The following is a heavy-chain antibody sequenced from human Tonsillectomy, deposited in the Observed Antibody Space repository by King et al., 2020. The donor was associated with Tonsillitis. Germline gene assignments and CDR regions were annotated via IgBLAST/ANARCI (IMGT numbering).Heavy chain of an antibody. CDR3: AGHDPTATTYKGPFDY. Sequence: QLQESGPGLVKPSETLSLTCTVSCGSISSYYWSWLRQPAGKGLEWIGYIYYSGSTNYNHSLKSRVTISVDTSKNQFSLKLSSVTAADTAVYYCAGHDPTATTYKGPFDYWGQGALVTVSS. CDR2: IYYSGST. D-gene: IGHD4-17*01. J-gene: IGHJ4*02. CDR1: CGSISSYY. V-gene: IGHV4-59*08.